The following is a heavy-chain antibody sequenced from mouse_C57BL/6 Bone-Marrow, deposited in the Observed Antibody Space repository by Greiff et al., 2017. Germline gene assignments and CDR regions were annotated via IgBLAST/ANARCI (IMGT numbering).Heavy chain of an antibody. V-gene: IGHV14-2*01. J-gene: IGHJ2*01. CDR1: GFNIKDYY. D-gene: IGHD1-1*01. CDR2: IDPEDGET. Sequence: EVQLQQSGAELVKPGASVKLSCTASGFNIKDYYIHWVKQRTEQGLEWIGRIDPEDGETKYAPQFQDKATITADTSSNTAYLQLSSLTSEDTAVYYYTRSLIYYGTSYWDQGTTLTVSS. CDR3: TRSLIYYGTSY.